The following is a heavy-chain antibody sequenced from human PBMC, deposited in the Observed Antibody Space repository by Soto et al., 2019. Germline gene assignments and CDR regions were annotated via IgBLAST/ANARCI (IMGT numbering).Heavy chain of an antibody. CDR2: IGPDGSNI. CDR1: GFIFSSHW. CDR3: VRDNNWSFDY. Sequence: VILSCAASGFIFSSHWMHWVRQAPGKLLVGVSHIGPDGSNIWEADSVQGRFTISRDNARNRLYLQMNSLRDEDTAIYYCVRDNNWSFDYWGQGILVTVSS. V-gene: IGHV3-74*01. D-gene: IGHD1-1*01. J-gene: IGHJ4*02.